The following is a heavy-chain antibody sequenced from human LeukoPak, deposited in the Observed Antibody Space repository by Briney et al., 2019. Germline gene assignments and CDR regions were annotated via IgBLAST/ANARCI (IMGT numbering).Heavy chain of an antibody. CDR3: ARGRDYSSASLSYYYDSSGFNWFDP. CDR2: ISAYNGNT. D-gene: IGHD3-22*01. CDR1: GYTFTSYG. V-gene: IGHV1-18*01. Sequence: GASVKVSCKASGYTFTSYGISWVRQAPGQGLGWMGWISAYNGNTNYAQKFQGRVTMTRDTSTSTVYMELSSLRSEDTAVYYCARGRDYSSASLSYYYDSSGFNWFDPWGQGTLVTVTS. J-gene: IGHJ5*02.